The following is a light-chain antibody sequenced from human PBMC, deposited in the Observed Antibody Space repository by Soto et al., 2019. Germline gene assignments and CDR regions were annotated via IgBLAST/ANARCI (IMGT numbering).Light chain of an antibody. CDR3: QQRSSWPIT. CDR2: GAS. J-gene: IGKJ3*01. CDR1: QSVSSN. Sequence: IVMTQSPATLSVSPWERATLSCRASQSVSSNLAWYQQKPGQAPRLLIYGASTRATGIPARFSGSGSGTDFTLTISSLEPEDFAIYYCQQRSSWPITFGPGTKVDIK. V-gene: IGKV3-15*01.